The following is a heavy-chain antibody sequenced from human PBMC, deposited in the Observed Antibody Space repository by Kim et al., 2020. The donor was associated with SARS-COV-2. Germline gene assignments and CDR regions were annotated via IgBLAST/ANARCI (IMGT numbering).Heavy chain of an antibody. CDR1: GYTFNNYA. J-gene: IGHJ4*02. D-gene: IGHD3-16*01. V-gene: IGHV7-4-1*02. CDR3: ARSFVGPNPIDF. Sequence: ASVKVSCKPSGYTFNNYAINWVRRAPGQGPEWMGLINTNTGDPTYARGFTRRFVFSLDTSVNTTYLQISRLQPEDTALYFCARSFVGPNPIDFWGQGSLVTVSS. CDR2: INTNTGDP.